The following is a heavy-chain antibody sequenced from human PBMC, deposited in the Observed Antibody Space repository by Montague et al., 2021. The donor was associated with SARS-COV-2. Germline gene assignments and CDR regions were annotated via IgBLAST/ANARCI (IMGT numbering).Heavy chain of an antibody. D-gene: IGHD3-10*01. CDR2: IYYSGST. V-gene: IGHV4-39*01. CDR1: GGSISSSSTY. Sequence: SETLSLTCSLSGGSISSSSTYWGWIRQPPGKGLEWIGNIYYSGSTYYXSSLKIRVTISVDTSKNHFSLKLSSVTAADTAVYYCARRGWFGELLWGQGTLVTVSS. J-gene: IGHJ4*02. CDR3: ARRGWFGELL.